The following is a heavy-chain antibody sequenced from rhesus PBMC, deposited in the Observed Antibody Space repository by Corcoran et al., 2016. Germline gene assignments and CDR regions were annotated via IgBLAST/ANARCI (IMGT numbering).Heavy chain of an antibody. CDR2: IDPEDGEA. Sequence: EVQLVQSGAEVNKPGASETISCKASGYTFTDHDLNWVRQAPAKGLEWMGRIDPEDGEADYEQKFQDRVTITADMSTATACMERSSLRSEDTAVYYCAAFYGSNYWYFDLWGPGTPITISS. CDR3: AAFYGSNYWYFDL. D-gene: IGHD4-29*01. J-gene: IGHJ2*01. V-gene: IGHV1-111*02. CDR1: GYTFTDHD.